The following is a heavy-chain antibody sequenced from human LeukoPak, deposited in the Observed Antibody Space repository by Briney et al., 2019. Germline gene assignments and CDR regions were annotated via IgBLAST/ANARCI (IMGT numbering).Heavy chain of an antibody. CDR2: LSTYNGNT. J-gene: IGHJ4*02. Sequence: SVKVSCKGSGYNFDRYGVNWVRQAPGQGLGWVGWLSTYNGNTSYAQKFEGRVSMTTDTSTNTVYMDLRSLRCDDTAVYYCARDLEHCRNIICSNSAYWGQGTLVTVSS. CDR1: GYNFDRYG. D-gene: IGHD2-2*01. V-gene: IGHV1-18*04. CDR3: ARDLEHCRNIICSNSAY.